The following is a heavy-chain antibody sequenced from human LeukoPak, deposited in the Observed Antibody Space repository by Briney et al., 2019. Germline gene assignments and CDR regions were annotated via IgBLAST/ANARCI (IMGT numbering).Heavy chain of an antibody. D-gene: IGHD6-13*01. Sequence: PGGSLRLSCAASGFTFSSYGMHWVRQAPGKGLEWVAFIRYDGSNKYYADSVKGRFTISRDDSKNTLYLQMNSLRAEDTAVYYSVGYGDAFDIWGQGTMVTVSS. J-gene: IGHJ3*02. CDR3: VGYGDAFDI. CDR1: GFTFSSYG. V-gene: IGHV3-30*02. CDR2: IRYDGSNK.